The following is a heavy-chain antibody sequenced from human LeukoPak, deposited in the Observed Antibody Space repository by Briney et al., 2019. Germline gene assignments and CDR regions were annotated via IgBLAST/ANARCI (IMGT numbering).Heavy chain of an antibody. CDR2: IYYSGST. V-gene: IGHV4-39*01. Sequence: SETLSLTCTVSGVSISSSSYFWGWICQPPGKGLEWIGTIYYSGSTYYNPSLKSRVTISVDTSKNQFSLKLTSVTAADTAVYYCASLSSGDYFDYWGQGTLVTVSS. CDR3: ASLSSGDYFDY. J-gene: IGHJ4*02. CDR1: GVSISSSSYF. D-gene: IGHD3-10*01.